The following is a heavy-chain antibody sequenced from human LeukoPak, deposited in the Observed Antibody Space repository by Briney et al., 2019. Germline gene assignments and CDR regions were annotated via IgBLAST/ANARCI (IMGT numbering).Heavy chain of an antibody. Sequence: SETLSLTCAVYGGSFSGYYWSWIRQPPGKGLEWIGEINHSGSTNYNPPLKSRVTISVDTSKNQFSLKLRSVTAADTAVYYCARGRGYCSSTRCLPYYFDYWGQGTLVTVSS. CDR2: INHSGST. CDR1: GGSFSGYY. CDR3: ARGRGYCSSTRCLPYYFDY. V-gene: IGHV4-34*01. J-gene: IGHJ4*02. D-gene: IGHD2-2*01.